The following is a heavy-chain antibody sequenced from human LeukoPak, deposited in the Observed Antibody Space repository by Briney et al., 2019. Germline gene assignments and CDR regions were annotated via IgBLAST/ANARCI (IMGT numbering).Heavy chain of an antibody. J-gene: IGHJ4*02. V-gene: IGHV3-23*01. D-gene: IGHD6-19*01. Sequence: GGSLRLSCAASGFTFSSYAMSCVRQAPGKGLEWVSSISNSGGSTFYEDSVKGRFTISRDNSRDNSKNMVYLQMNSLRAEDTAVYYCAKGLSSDWNLKGSDYWGQGTLVTVSS. CDR2: ISNSGGST. CDR1: GFTFSSYA. CDR3: AKGLSSDWNLKGSDY.